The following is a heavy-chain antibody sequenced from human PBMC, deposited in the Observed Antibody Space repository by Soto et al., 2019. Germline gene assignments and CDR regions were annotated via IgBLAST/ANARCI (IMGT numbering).Heavy chain of an antibody. V-gene: IGHV3-21*01. D-gene: IGHD6-13*01. CDR3: AIFPIPSSNCYCLVP. CDR1: GFTFCLYT. J-gene: IGHJ5*02. CDR2: ITDRNDI. Sequence: PGGSLRLSCSASGFTFCLYTIAWVRQAPGKGLEWVSSITDRNDIRYADSLKVRCTVSRANANNSVHLHMNSLRAEDMAVYYCAIFPIPSSNCYCLVPCGPGTLVTVSS.